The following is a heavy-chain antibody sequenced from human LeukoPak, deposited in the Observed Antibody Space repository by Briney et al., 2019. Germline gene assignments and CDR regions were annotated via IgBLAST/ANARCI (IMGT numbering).Heavy chain of an antibody. Sequence: PSETLSLTCTVSSGSISSSSYYWGWIRQPPGKGLEWIGSIYYSGSTYYNPSLKSRVTISVDTSKNQFSLKLSSVTAADTAVYYCARGSHDAFDIWGQGTMVTVSS. CDR3: ARGSHDAFDI. CDR2: IYYSGST. V-gene: IGHV4-39*07. J-gene: IGHJ3*02. D-gene: IGHD6-13*01. CDR1: SGSISSSSYY.